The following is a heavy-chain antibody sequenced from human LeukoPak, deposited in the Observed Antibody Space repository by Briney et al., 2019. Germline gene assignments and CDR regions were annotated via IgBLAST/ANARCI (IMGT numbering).Heavy chain of an antibody. J-gene: IGHJ4*02. CDR1: GYTFTSYY. CDR3: ARDEVAEGFDY. V-gene: IGHV1-46*01. D-gene: IGHD6-19*01. Sequence: ASVKVSCKASGYTFTSYYIHWVRQAPGQGLEWMGIINPSGGSTSYAQKFQGRVTMTRDMSTSTVYMELSSLRSEDTAVYYCARDEVAEGFDYWGQGTLVTVST. CDR2: INPSGGST.